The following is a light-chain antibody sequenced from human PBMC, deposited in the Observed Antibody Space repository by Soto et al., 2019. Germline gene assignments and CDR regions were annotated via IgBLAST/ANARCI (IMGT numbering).Light chain of an antibody. Sequence: EIVLTQSPGTLSLSPGERATLSSRSSQSVSSNYLAWYQQKPDQAPRLVIYDVSGRATGIPDRFSGSGSGTDFTLTISRLEPEDFAVYYCQQYGSSPTFGHGTKVEIK. CDR3: QQYGSSPT. V-gene: IGKV3-20*01. CDR1: QSVSSNY. J-gene: IGKJ1*01. CDR2: DVS.